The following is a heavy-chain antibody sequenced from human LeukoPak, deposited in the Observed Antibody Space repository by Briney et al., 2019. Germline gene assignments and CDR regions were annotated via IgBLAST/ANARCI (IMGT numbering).Heavy chain of an antibody. Sequence: GASVKVSCKASGYTFTSYAMHWVRQAPGQRLEWMGWINAGNGNTKYSQKFQGRVTITRDTSASTAYMELSSLRSEDTAVYYCARARPYGSGKGEAFDIWGQGTMVTVSS. CDR3: ARARPYGSGKGEAFDI. D-gene: IGHD3-10*01. CDR2: INAGNGNT. J-gene: IGHJ3*02. CDR1: GYTFTSYA. V-gene: IGHV1-3*01.